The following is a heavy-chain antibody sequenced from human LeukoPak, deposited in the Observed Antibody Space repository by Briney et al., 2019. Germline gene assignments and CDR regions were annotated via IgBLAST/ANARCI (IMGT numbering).Heavy chain of an antibody. CDR1: GFTFSSYW. J-gene: IGHJ6*03. D-gene: IGHD4-11*01. CDR2: IKQDGSEK. CDR3: ARGVPKTSYYYYYMDV. V-gene: IGHV3-7*01. Sequence: GGSLRLSCAASGFTFSSYWMSWVRQAPGKGLEWVANIKQDGSEKYYVDSVKGRFTISRDNAKNSLYLQMNGLRAEGTAVYYCARGVPKTSYYYYYMDVWGKGTTVTVSS.